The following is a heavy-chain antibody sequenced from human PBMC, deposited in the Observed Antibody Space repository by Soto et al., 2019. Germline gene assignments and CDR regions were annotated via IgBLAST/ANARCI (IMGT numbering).Heavy chain of an antibody. Sequence: PSETLSLTCTVSGVSISSYYWSWIRQPPGKGLEWIGYIYYSGSTNYNPSLKSRVTISVDTSKNQFSLKLSSVTAADTAVYYCARRLYSSGWREAWFDPWGQGTLVTVSS. CDR3: ARRLYSSGWREAWFDP. CDR1: GVSISSYY. D-gene: IGHD6-19*01. J-gene: IGHJ5*02. V-gene: IGHV4-59*01. CDR2: IYYSGST.